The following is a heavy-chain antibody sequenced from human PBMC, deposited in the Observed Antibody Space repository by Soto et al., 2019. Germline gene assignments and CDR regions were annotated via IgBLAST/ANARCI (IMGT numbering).Heavy chain of an antibody. Sequence: SETLSLTCTVSGGSISSYYWSWIRQPPGKGLEWIGYIYYDGSTNYNPSLKSRVTISVDTSKNQFSLKLSSVTAADTAVYYCARRYGTTFDYWGQGTLVTVSS. D-gene: IGHD1-7*01. CDR2: IYYDGST. J-gene: IGHJ4*02. V-gene: IGHV4-59*01. CDR3: ARRYGTTFDY. CDR1: GGSISSYY.